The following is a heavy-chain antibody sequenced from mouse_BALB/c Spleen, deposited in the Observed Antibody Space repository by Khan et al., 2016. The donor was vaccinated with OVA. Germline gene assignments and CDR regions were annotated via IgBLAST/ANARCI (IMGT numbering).Heavy chain of an antibody. D-gene: IGHD2-2*01. V-gene: IGHV1S135*01. J-gene: IGHJ3*01. CDR3: TRHGYVAWFTY. Sequence: EVQLQQSGPELMKPGASGKISCKASGYSFTTYYIHWVKQSHGKSLEWIGYIDPFSGDTTYNQKFKGMATLTVDKSSSTAYIHLSNLTSEDSADYYGTRHGYVAWFTYWGQGTLVTVSA. CDR2: IDPFSGDT. CDR1: GYSFTTYY.